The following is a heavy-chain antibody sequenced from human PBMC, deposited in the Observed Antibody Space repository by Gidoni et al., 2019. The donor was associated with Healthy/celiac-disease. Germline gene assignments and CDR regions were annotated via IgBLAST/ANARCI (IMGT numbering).Heavy chain of an antibody. CDR2: INHSGST. CDR3: ARGPLLGGGGIVVVTARGMDV. V-gene: IGHV4-34*01. Sequence: QVQLQQWGAGLLKPSEPLSITCAVYGGSFSGYYWSWIRQPPGKGLEWIGEINHSGSTNYNPSLKSRVTISVDTSKNQFSLKLSSVTAADTAVYYCARGPLLGGGGIVVVTARGMDVWGQGTTVTVSS. D-gene: IGHD2-21*02. J-gene: IGHJ6*02. CDR1: GGSFSGYY.